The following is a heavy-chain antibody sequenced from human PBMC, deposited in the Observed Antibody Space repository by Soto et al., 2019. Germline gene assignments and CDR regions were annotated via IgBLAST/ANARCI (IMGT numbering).Heavy chain of an antibody. CDR3: ARGTVRDHDFGDH. D-gene: IGHD4-17*01. J-gene: IGHJ4*02. CDR1: GFTFSTYW. V-gene: IGHV3-74*01. CDR2: MSSDGSST. Sequence: EVQLVESGGDLVQPGGSLRLSCAASGFTFSTYWMHWVRQVPGKGPEWVSRMSSDGSSTAYADSVRGRFIISRDNAKNTLYLQMNSLRVDDTGVYYCARGTVRDHDFGDHWGLGTLVAVSS.